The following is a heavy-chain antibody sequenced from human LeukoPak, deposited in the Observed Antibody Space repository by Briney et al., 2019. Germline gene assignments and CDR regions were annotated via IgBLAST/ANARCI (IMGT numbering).Heavy chain of an antibody. J-gene: IGHJ4*02. CDR1: GYTFTSYY. CDR3: ATSYGSGSSFDY. Sequence: GAAVKVSCKASGYTFTSYYMHWVRQAPGQGLEWMGIINPSGGSTSYAQKFQGRVTMTRDTSTSTVYMELSSLRSEDTAVYYCATSYGSGSSFDYWGQGTLVTVSS. V-gene: IGHV1-46*01. D-gene: IGHD3-10*01. CDR2: INPSGGST.